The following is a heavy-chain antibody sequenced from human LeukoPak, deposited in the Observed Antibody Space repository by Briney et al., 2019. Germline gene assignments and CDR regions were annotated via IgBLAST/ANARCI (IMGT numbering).Heavy chain of an antibody. V-gene: IGHV3-30*18. CDR2: ISYDGSNK. J-gene: IGHJ4*02. CDR1: GFTFSSYG. D-gene: IGHD6-19*01. Sequence: GGSLRLSCAASGFTFSSYGMHWVRQAPGKGPEWVAVISYDGSNKYYADSVKGRFTISRDNSKNTLYLQMNSLRAEDTAVYYCAKDRSGWHDYWGQGTLVTVSS. CDR3: AKDRSGWHDY.